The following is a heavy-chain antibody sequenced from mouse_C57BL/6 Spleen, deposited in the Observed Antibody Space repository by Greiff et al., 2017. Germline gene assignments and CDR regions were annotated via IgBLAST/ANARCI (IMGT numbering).Heavy chain of an antibody. CDR2: IHPNSGST. CDR1: GYTFTSYW. D-gene: IGHD1-1*01. Sequence: QVQLKQPGAELVKPGASVKLSCKASGYTFTSYWMHWVKQRPGQGLEWIGMIHPNSGSTNYNEKFKSKATLTVDKSSSTAYMQLSSLTSEDSAVYYCARSRITTVDAMDYWGQGTSVTVSS. V-gene: IGHV1-64*01. J-gene: IGHJ4*01. CDR3: ARSRITTVDAMDY.